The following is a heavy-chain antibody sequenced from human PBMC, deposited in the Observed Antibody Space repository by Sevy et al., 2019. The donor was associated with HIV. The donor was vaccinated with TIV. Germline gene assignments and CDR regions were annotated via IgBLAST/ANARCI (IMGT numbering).Heavy chain of an antibody. J-gene: IGHJ5*02. Sequence: GGSLRLSCAASGFTFNSYSMYWVRQAPGKGLEWLAVISYDGSYKYYADSVKGRFTISRDNSKNTLYLQMNSLGTEDTAVYYCARDAAEGPYSSTWYSNWLDPWGQGTQVTVSS. V-gene: IGHV3-30*04. CDR3: ARDAAEGPYSSTWYSNWLDP. CDR2: ISYDGSYK. D-gene: IGHD6-13*01. CDR1: GFTFNSYS.